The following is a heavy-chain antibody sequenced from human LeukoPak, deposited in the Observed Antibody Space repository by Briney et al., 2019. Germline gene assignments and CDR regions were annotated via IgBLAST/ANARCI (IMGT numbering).Heavy chain of an antibody. CDR2: ISSSSSTI. Sequence: GGSLRLSCAASGFTFSSYSMNWVRQAPGKGLEWVSYISSSSSTIYYADSVKGRFAISRDNAKNSLYLQMNSLRAEDTAVYYCAIGSRNAFDIWGQGTMVTVSS. CDR1: GFTFSSYS. J-gene: IGHJ3*02. D-gene: IGHD3-10*01. V-gene: IGHV3-48*01. CDR3: AIGSRNAFDI.